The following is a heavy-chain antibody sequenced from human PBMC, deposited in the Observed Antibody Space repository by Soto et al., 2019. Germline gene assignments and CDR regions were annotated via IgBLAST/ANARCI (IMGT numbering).Heavy chain of an antibody. CDR1: VRSIRTGGYY. CDR2: IYYSGST. CDR3: ARDANSSGWYVWFDP. V-gene: IGHV4-31*03. Sequence: TLSPTCTVSVRSIRTGGYYWSCILQHPGKGLEWIGYIYYSGSTYYNPSRKSRVTISVDTSKNQFSLKLSSVTAADRAVYYCARDANSSGWYVWFDPWGQGTLVTVSS. D-gene: IGHD6-19*01. J-gene: IGHJ5*02.